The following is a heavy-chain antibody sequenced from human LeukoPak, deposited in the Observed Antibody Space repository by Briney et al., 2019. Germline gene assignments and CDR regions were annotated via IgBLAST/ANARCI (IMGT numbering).Heavy chain of an antibody. D-gene: IGHD3-16*02. CDR1: GGSISSYY. J-gene: IGHJ4*02. V-gene: IGHV4-59*01. CDR3: ARWFGGVIN. CDR2: IYYSGST. Sequence: PSEXLSLTCTVSGGSISSYYWSWIRQPPGKGLEGIGYIYYSGSTNYNPSLKSRVTISVDTSKNQFSLKLSSVTAADTAVYYCARWFGGVINWGQGTLVTVSS.